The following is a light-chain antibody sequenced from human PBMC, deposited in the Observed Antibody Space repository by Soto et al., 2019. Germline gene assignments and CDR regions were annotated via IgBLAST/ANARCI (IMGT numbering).Light chain of an antibody. Sequence: VVLTQSPATVSLSPGERATLSFRASQSVSSYLAWYQQKPGQAPRLLIYGASNRATGIPDRFSGSGSGTDFTLTISRLEPEDFAVYYCQQYGSSPWTFGQGTKVDIK. V-gene: IGKV3-20*01. CDR2: GAS. J-gene: IGKJ1*01. CDR1: QSVSSY. CDR3: QQYGSSPWT.